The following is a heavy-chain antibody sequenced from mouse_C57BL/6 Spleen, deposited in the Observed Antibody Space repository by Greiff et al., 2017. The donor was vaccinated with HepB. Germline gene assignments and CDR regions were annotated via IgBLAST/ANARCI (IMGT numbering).Heavy chain of an antibody. J-gene: IGHJ3*01. CDR3: AREDYGSSPWFAY. V-gene: IGHV1-64*01. CDR2: IHPNSGST. CDR1: GYTFTSYW. Sequence: QVQLKQPGAELVKPGASVKLSCKASGYTFTSYWMHWVKQRPGQGLEWIGMIHPNSGSTNYNEKFKSKATLTVDKSSSTAYMQLSSLTSEYSAVYYCAREDYGSSPWFAYWGQGTLVTVSA. D-gene: IGHD1-1*01.